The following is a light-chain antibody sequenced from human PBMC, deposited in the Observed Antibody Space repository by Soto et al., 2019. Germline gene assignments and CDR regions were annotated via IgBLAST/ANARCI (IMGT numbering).Light chain of an antibody. J-gene: IGKJ1*01. CDR2: GAS. V-gene: IGKV3-15*01. CDR1: QSVSSN. CDR3: QQYNNWPRT. Sequence: DIVMTQSPATLSVSPGERATLSCRASQSVSSNLAWYLQKPGQAPRLLIYGASTRATGIPARFSGSGSGTEFTLTISSLQSEDFAVYYCQQYNNWPRTFGQGTKV.